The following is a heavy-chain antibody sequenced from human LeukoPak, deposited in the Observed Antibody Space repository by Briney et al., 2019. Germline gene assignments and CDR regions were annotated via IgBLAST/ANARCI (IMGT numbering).Heavy chain of an antibody. D-gene: IGHD3-22*01. J-gene: IGHJ3*02. CDR1: GGTFISYA. Sequence: ASVKVSCKASGGTFISYAISWVRQAPGQGREWMGGIIPIFGTANYAQKFQGRVTITTDEYTSTPYMELRSLTSVDTPVYYCARGMAERYYYDSSGYGDAFAIWGQGTMVTVSS. CDR3: ARGMAERYYYDSSGYGDAFAI. CDR2: IIPIFGTA. V-gene: IGHV1-69*05.